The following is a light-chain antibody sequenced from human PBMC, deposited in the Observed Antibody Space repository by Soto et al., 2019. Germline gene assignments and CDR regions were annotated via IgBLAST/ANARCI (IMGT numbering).Light chain of an antibody. J-gene: IGLJ1*01. V-gene: IGLV2-14*03. CDR3: SSYTASAPFYV. CDR2: DVH. Sequence: SALTQPASVSGSPGQSITISCTGARTDVDGHDYVSWYQQHPGQAPKLMIFDVHNRPSGVSSRFSGSKSGDTASLTISGLQAEDDGDYYCSSYTASAPFYVFGTGTQLTVL. CDR1: RTDVDGHDY.